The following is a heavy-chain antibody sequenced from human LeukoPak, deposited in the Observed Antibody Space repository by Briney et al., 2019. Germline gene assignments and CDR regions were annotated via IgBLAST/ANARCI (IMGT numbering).Heavy chain of an antibody. D-gene: IGHD3-16*02. J-gene: IGHJ4*02. CDR1: GGSISSYY. CDR2: IYTSGST. V-gene: IGHV4-4*09. Sequence: SETLSLTCTVSGGSISSYYWSWIRQPPGKGLEWIGYIYTSGSTNYNPSLKSRVTISVDTSKNQFSLKLSSVTAADTAMYYCARLIGRIDYWGQGTLVTVSS. CDR3: ARLIGRIDY.